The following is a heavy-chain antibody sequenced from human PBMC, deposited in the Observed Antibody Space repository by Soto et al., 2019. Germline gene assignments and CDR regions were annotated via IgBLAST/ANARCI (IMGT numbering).Heavy chain of an antibody. CDR2: IIPIFGTA. V-gene: IGHV1-69*01. Sequence: SVKVYCKASGGTFSSDAISWVRQETGQGLEWMGGIIPIFGTANYAQKFQGRVTITADESTSTAYMELSSLRSEDTAVYYCARGPITGNGYYYGMDVWGQGTTVTVSS. CDR3: ARGPITGNGYYYGMDV. CDR1: GGTFSSDA. J-gene: IGHJ6*02. D-gene: IGHD1-20*01.